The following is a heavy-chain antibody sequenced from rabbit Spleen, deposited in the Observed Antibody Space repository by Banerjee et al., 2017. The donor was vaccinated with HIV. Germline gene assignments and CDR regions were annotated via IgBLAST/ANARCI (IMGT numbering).Heavy chain of an antibody. V-gene: IGHV1S40*01. D-gene: IGHD1-1*01. CDR1: GVSFSVNFY. CDR3: ARDTSSSFSSYGMDL. CDR2: IDAGSSDFT. Sequence: QSLEEFGGDLVKPGASLTLTCTASGVSFSVNFYLCWVRQAPGKGLEWIACIDAGSSDFTYFASWAKGRFTISKTSSTTVTLQMTSLTAADTATYFCARDTSSSFSSYGMDLWGPGHPRHRL. J-gene: IGHJ6*01.